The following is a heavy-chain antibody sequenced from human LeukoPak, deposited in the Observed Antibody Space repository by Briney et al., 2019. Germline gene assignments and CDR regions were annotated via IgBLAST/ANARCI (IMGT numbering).Heavy chain of an antibody. V-gene: IGHV4-34*01. CDR2: INHSGST. D-gene: IGHD6-6*01. CDR3: ARGPRRAARGFDP. J-gene: IGHJ5*02. Sequence: PPETLSLTCAVYGGSFSGYYWSWIRQPPGKGLEWIGEINHSGSTNYNPSLKSRVTISVDTSKNQFSLKLSSVTAADTAVYYCARGPRRAARGFDPWGQGTLVTVSS. CDR1: GGSFSGYY.